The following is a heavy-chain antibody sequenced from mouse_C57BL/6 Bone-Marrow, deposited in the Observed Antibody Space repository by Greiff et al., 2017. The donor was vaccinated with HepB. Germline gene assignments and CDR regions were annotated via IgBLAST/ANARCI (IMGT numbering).Heavy chain of an antibody. D-gene: IGHD2-1*01. V-gene: IGHV2-2*01. J-gene: IGHJ3*01. CDR3: ASYGNYAAWFAY. Sequence: VQLQQSGPGLVQPSQSLSITCTVSGFSLTSYGVHWVRQSPGKGLEWLGVIWSGGSTDYNAAFISRLSISKDNSKSQVFFKMNSLQADDTAIYYCASYGNYAAWFAYWGQGTRVTVSA. CDR1: GFSLTSYG. CDR2: IWSGGST.